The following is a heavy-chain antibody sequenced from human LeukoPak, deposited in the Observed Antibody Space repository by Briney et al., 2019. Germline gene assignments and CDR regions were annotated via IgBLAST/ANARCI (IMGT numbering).Heavy chain of an antibody. CDR1: GFTFSSYA. V-gene: IGHV3-23*01. CDR2: ISGSGGST. CDR3: AKVLQVTRILGCGMDV. J-gene: IGHJ6*04. D-gene: IGHD5-18*01. Sequence: PGGSLRLSCAASGFTFSSYAMSWVRQAPGKELEWVSAISGSGGSTYYADSVKGRFTISRDNSKNTLYLQMNTLRAEDTAVYYCAKVLQVTRILGCGMDVWGKGATVSVSP.